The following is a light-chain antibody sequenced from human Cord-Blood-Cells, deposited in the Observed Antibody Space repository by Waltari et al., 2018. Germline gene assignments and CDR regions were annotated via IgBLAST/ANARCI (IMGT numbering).Light chain of an antibody. CDR3: AAWDDSLSGFYV. Sequence: QSVLTQPPSASGTPGQRVTISCSGSSSNIGSNYVYWYQQLPGTAPKLLIYRNNQRPAAVPDRFCGSKSGTSASLAISGLRSEDEADYYCAAWDDSLSGFYVFGTGTKVTVL. CDR1: SSNIGSNY. J-gene: IGLJ1*01. CDR2: RNN. V-gene: IGLV1-47*01.